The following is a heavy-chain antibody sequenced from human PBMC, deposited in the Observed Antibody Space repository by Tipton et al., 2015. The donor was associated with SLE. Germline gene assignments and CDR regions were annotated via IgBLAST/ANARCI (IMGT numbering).Heavy chain of an antibody. CDR1: GGSISSYY. V-gene: IGHV4-59*01. J-gene: IGHJ4*02. CDR3: ARARLFFFDY. Sequence: TLSLTCIVSGGSISSYYWTWIRQPPGEGLEWIGYIYYSGSTNYNPSLKSRVTISVDTSKNQFSLKLSSVTAADTAVYYCARARLFFFDYWGQGTLVTVSS. CDR2: IYYSGST.